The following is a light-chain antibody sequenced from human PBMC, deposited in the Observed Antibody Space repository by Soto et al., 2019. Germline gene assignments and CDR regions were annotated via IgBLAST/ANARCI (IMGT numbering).Light chain of an antibody. V-gene: IGLV1-47*01. CDR3: AAWDDSLSGPV. CDR2: RNN. Sequence: QSVLTQPPSASGTPGQRVTISCSGSSSNIGSTFVSWYQQLPGTAPKLLMYRNNQRPSGVPDRFSGSKSGTSASLAISGLRSEDEADSYCAAWDDSLSGPVFGGGTKLTVL. CDR1: SSNIGSTF. J-gene: IGLJ2*01.